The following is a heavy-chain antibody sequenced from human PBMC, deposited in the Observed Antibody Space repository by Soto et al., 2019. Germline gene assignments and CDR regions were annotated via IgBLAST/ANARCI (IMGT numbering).Heavy chain of an antibody. J-gene: IGHJ6*03. CDR2: TRNKANSYTT. V-gene: IGHV3-72*01. D-gene: IGHD5-12*01. Sequence: GGSLRLSCAASGFTFSDHYMDWVRQAPGKGLEWVGRTRNKANSYTTEYAASVKGRFTISRDDSKNSLYLQMNSLKTEDTAVYYCARGPPDIVANDFVPYYYYYYMDVWGKGTTVTVSS. CDR3: ARGPPDIVANDFVPYYYYYYMDV. CDR1: GFTFSDHY.